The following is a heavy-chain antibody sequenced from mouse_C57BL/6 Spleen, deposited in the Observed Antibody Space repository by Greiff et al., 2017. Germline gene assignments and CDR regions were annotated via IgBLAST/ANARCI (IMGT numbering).Heavy chain of an antibody. V-gene: IGHV2-2*01. Sequence: VQLQQSGPGLVQPSQSLSITCTVSGFSLTSYGVHWVRQSPGKGLEWLGVIWIGGSTDYNAAFISRLSISKDNSKRQVFFKMNSLQADDTAICYCARTDDFHWYFDVWGTGTTVTVSS. CDR1: GFSLTSYG. J-gene: IGHJ1*03. CDR3: ARTDDFHWYFDV. CDR2: IWIGGST.